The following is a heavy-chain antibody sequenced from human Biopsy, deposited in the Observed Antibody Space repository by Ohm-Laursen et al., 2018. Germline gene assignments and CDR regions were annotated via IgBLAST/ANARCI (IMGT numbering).Heavy chain of an antibody. CDR1: GGSISSSTYW. D-gene: IGHD3-10*01. CDR3: ARRIPDYGSGSYFDAFDI. Sequence: TLSLTCTVSGGSISSSTYWWGWIRQPPEKGLDWIGSIYYSGSTYYNPSLKSRVTISVDTSKNQFSIKLSSVTAADTAVYYCARRIPDYGSGSYFDAFDIWGRGTMVTVSS. CDR2: IYYSGST. V-gene: IGHV4-39*01. J-gene: IGHJ3*02.